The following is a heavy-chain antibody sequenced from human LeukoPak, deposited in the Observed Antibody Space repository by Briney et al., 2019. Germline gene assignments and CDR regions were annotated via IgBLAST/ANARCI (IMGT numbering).Heavy chain of an antibody. D-gene: IGHD3-22*01. CDR2: ISYDGSNK. Sequence: PGGSLRLSCAASGFTFSSYAMHWVRQAPGKGLEWVAVISYDGSNKYYADSVKGRFTISRDNSKNTLYLQMNSLRAKDTAVYYCAKGTMDGGQYYYDSSGGQGTLVTVSS. CDR1: GFTFSSYA. J-gene: IGHJ4*02. V-gene: IGHV3-30-3*01. CDR3: AKGTMDGGQYYYDSS.